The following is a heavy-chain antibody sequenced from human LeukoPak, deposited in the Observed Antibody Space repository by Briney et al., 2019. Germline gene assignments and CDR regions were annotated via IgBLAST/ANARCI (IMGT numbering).Heavy chain of an antibody. CDR1: GFTFNTFW. J-gene: IGHJ4*02. Sequence: GGSLRLSCAASGFTFNTFWMSWVRQAPGKGLEWVANIKHDGSEKYYVDSVKGRFTISRDNAKNSLYLQMSSLRADDTAVYYCARVEASGYDYGAFDYWGQGTLATVSS. V-gene: IGHV3-7*01. CDR2: IKHDGSEK. D-gene: IGHD5-12*01. CDR3: ARVEASGYDYGAFDY.